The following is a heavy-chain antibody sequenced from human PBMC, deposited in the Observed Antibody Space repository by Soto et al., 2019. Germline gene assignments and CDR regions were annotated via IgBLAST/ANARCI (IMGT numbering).Heavy chain of an antibody. CDR3: AKDSSSFYVYYYYGMDV. V-gene: IGHV3-23*01. J-gene: IGHJ6*02. D-gene: IGHD6-6*01. CDR1: GFTFSSYA. Sequence: GGSLRLSCAAYGFTFSSYAMSWVRQAPGKXLEWVSAISGSGGSTYYADSVKGRFTISRDNSKNTLYLQMNSLRAEDTAVYYCAKDSSSFYVYYYYGMDVWGQGTTVTVSS. CDR2: ISGSGGST.